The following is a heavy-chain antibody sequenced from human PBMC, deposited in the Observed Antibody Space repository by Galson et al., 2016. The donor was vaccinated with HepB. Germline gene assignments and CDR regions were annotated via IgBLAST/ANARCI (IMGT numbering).Heavy chain of an antibody. V-gene: IGHV3-23*01. CDR1: GFTFTNYG. J-gene: IGHJ4*02. Sequence: SLRLSCAASGFTFTNYGMSWVRQAPGKGLEWVSAIRGSGTTYYAAAVKGGVGISSDNTNNTVYLQMDSLRAEDTALYYCSKELVSNTGRAVDYWGQGTLVTVSS. CDR2: IRGSGTT. D-gene: IGHD6-6*01. CDR3: SKELVSNTGRAVDY.